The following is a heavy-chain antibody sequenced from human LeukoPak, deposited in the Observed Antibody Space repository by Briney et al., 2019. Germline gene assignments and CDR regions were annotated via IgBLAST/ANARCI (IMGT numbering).Heavy chain of an antibody. Sequence: GGSLRLSFAASGFTSSSYSMNWVRQAPGKGLEWVSSISNSSSYICYADSVKGRFTISRDNARNSLYLQMNSLRAEDTAVYYCARDRGSGRMTMVRGIIITGAGFDYWGQGTLVTVSS. D-gene: IGHD3-10*01. V-gene: IGHV3-21*01. CDR3: ARDRGSGRMTMVRGIIITGAGFDY. J-gene: IGHJ4*02. CDR2: ISNSSSYI. CDR1: GFTSSSYS.